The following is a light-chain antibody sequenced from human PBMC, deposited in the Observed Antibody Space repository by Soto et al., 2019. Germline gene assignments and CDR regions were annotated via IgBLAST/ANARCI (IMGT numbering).Light chain of an antibody. J-gene: IGKJ4*01. Sequence: IVMTQSPATLSVSPGEGVTLSCRASENVGTNLAWYQQKPGQAPRPLIYGSSTRATGIPATFSGSGSGTEFTLTISSLQSEESAIYYCQQYNNWGLSFGGGTKVEIK. CDR3: QQYNNWGLS. CDR2: GSS. V-gene: IGKV3D-15*01. CDR1: ENVGTN.